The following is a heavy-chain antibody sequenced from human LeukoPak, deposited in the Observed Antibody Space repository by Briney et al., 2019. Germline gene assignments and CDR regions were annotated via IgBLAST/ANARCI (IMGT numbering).Heavy chain of an antibody. J-gene: IGHJ5*02. CDR3: ASLNRPATLYCSGGSCLRGYNWFDP. CDR2: IIPIFGTT. D-gene: IGHD2-15*01. Sequence: SVKVSCKASGGTFSSYAISWVRQAPGQGLEWMGGIIPIFGTTNYAQKFQGRVTITADKSTSTAYMGLSSLRSEDTAVYYCASLNRPATLYCSGGSCLRGYNWFDPWGQGTLVTVFS. V-gene: IGHV1-69*06. CDR1: GGTFSSYA.